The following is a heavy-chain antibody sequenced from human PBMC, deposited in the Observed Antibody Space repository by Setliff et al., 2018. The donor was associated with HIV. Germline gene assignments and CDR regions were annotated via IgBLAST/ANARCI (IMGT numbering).Heavy chain of an antibody. D-gene: IGHD3-3*01. V-gene: IGHV1-2*02. J-gene: IGHJ4*02. CDR3: ARERLRFLEWLPLDY. Sequence: ASVKVSCKASGYTFTDYYIHWVRQAPGQGLEWMGWIYPNTGGTNYAQKFQGRVTMTRDTSISTAYMELSRLRSDDTAVYYCARERLRFLEWLPLDYWGQGTLVTVSS. CDR2: IYPNTGGT. CDR1: GYTFTDYY.